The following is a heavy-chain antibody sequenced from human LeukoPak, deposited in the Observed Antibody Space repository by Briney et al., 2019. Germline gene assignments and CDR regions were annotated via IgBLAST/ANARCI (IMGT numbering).Heavy chain of an antibody. V-gene: IGHV3-30*18. CDR2: ISFDATNK. Sequence: GGSLRLSCAASGFTFSSYGMHWVRQAPGKGLEWVAVISFDATNKYYADSVKGRFTISRDNSKNTLYLQMNSLRAEDTAVYYCAKDNSADDSSGYSYYFDYWGQGTLVTVSS. CDR1: GFTFSSYG. CDR3: AKDNSADDSSGYSYYFDY. D-gene: IGHD3-22*01. J-gene: IGHJ4*02.